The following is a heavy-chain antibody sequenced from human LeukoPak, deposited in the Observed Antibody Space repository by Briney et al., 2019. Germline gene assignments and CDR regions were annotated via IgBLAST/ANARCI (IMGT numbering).Heavy chain of an antibody. CDR3: ARDPSHDYGDFITSYDGMDV. J-gene: IGHJ6*02. D-gene: IGHD4-17*01. CDR1: GYTFTSYG. Sequence: HWASVKVSCEASGYTFTSYGISWVRQAPGQGLEWMGWISAYNGNTNYAQKLQGRVTMTTDTSTSTAYMELRSLRSDDTAVYYCARDPSHDYGDFITSYDGMDVWGQGTTVTVSS. CDR2: ISAYNGNT. V-gene: IGHV1-18*01.